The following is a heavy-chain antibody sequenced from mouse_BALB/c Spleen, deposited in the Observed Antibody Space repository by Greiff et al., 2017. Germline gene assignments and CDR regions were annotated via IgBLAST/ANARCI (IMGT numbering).Heavy chain of an antibody. CDR1: GYTFTDYA. CDR3: ARNYDYDGYYAMDY. J-gene: IGHJ4*01. D-gene: IGHD2-4*01. V-gene: IGHV1-67*01. CDR2: ISTYYGNT. Sequence: VQLQQSGPELVRPGVSVKISCKGSGYTFTDYAMHWVKQSHAKSLEWIGVISTYYGNTNYNQKFKGKATMTVDKSSSTAYMELARLTSEDSAIYYCARNYDYDGYYAMDYWGQGTSVTVSS.